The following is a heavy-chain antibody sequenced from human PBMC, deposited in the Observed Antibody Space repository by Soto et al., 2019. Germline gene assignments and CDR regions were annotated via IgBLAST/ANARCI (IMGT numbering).Heavy chain of an antibody. J-gene: IGHJ4*02. CDR2: IYYTGST. V-gene: IGHV4-59*11. CDR1: GASIRSHY. D-gene: IGHD3-22*01. CDR3: ARGFYDSSGYSNPFDF. Sequence: KPSETLSLTCSVSGASIRSHYWSWIRQTPGKGLEWIGYIYYTGSTNYNPSLKSRVTTSVDTSKNQFSLKLSSVTAADTALYYCARGFYDSSGYSNPFDFWVPGILVTVSS.